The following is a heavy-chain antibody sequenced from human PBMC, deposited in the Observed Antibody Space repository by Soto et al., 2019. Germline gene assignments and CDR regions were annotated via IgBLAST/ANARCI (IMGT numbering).Heavy chain of an antibody. Sequence: PGGSLRLSCAASGFTFSVSWLSWVRQAPGKGLEWVANINQDGSEKYYVDSVLGRFTISRDNAKNSLYLQMNSLRAEDTAAYYCARNYVADWGQGTPVTVSS. D-gene: IGHD3-16*01. CDR1: GFTFSVSW. CDR3: ARNYVAD. J-gene: IGHJ4*02. CDR2: INQDGSEK. V-gene: IGHV3-7*01.